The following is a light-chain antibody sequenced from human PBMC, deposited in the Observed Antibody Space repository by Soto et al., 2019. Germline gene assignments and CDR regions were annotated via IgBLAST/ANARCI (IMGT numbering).Light chain of an antibody. Sequence: EIVLTQSPGTLSLSPGERAALSCRASESVSSSYLAWYQQKPGQAPRLLIYGVSSRATGIPDRFSGSGSGTDFTLTISRLDPEDFAVYYCQQRSDWPITFGQGTRLEIK. CDR2: GVS. J-gene: IGKJ5*01. V-gene: IGKV3D-20*02. CDR1: ESVSSSY. CDR3: QQRSDWPIT.